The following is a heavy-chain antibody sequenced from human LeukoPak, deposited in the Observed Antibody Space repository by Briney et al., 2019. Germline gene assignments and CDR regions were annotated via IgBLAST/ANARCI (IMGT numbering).Heavy chain of an antibody. CDR3: ARARDIVVVVAAPHWFDP. CDR2: ISYDGSNK. CDR1: GLTFSSYA. V-gene: IGHV3-30*04. J-gene: IGHJ5*02. D-gene: IGHD2-15*01. Sequence: PGRSLRLSCAASGLTFSSYAMHWVRQAPGKGLEWVAVISYDGSNKYYADSVKGRFTISRDNSKNTLYLQVNSLRAEDTAVYYCARARDIVVVVAAPHWFDPWGQGTLVTVSS.